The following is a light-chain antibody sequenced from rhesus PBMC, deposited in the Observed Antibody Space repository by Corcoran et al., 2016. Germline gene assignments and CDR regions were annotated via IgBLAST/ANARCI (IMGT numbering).Light chain of an antibody. CDR2: AES. CDR3: LQYNSDPLT. CDR1: QGISTY. Sequence: DIQMTQSPSSLSASVGDRVTINCRASQGISTYLDWYQQKPGKAPKRLIYAESSLESGVPSRFSGSGTGTVFTLTISSLKPEDFVTYYCLQYNSDPLTFVGGTKVEIK. J-gene: IGKJ4*01. V-gene: IGKV1-43*02.